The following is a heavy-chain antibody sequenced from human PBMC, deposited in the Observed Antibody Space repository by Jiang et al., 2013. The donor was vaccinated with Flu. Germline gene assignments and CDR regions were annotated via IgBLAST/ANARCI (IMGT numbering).Heavy chain of an antibody. CDR1: YD. J-gene: IGHJ5*02. CDR2: MNPNSGNT. Sequence: YDINWVRQATGQGLEWMGWMNPNSGNTGYAQKFQGRVTMTRNTSVSTAYMELSSLRSEDTAVYYCARGIRYFDWLAANWFDPWGQGTLVTVSS. CDR3: ARGIRYFDWLAANWFDP. D-gene: IGHD3-9*01. V-gene: IGHV1-8*02.